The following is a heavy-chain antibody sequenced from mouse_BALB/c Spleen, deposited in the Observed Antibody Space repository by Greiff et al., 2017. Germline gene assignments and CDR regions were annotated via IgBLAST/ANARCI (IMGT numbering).Heavy chain of an antibody. CDR2: ILPGSGST. D-gene: IGHD6-1*01. Sequence: VQLQESGAELMKPGASVKLSCKATGYTISSYCIEWVKQRPGHGLEWIGEILPGSGSTNYNQKFKGKATITADTSSNTAYIQLSSLTSEDSAVYYCGRFCIASGRGSENWGQGTLVTVSA. J-gene: IGHJ3*01. CDR3: GRFCIASGRGSEN. CDR1: GYTISSYC. V-gene: IGHV1-9*01.